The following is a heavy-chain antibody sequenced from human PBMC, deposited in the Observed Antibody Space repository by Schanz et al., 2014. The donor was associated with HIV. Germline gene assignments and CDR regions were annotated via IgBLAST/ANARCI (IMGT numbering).Heavy chain of an antibody. J-gene: IGHJ4*02. Sequence: QVQLVESGGGVVQPGRSLRLSCAASGFTFSSFGMHWVRQAPGKGLEWVAVISSDGSEEYFADSVKGRFTISRDNSKNTLYLQMNSLRTEGTALYYCANGASSYHDSSGFYPDYWSQGTLVTVSS. CDR1: GFTFSSFG. CDR3: ANGASSYHDSSGFYPDY. D-gene: IGHD3-22*01. V-gene: IGHV3-30*18. CDR2: ISSDGSEE.